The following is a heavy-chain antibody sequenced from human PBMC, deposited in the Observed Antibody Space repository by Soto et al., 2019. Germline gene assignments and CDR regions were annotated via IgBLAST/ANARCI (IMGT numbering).Heavy chain of an antibody. CDR3: ARFSRAGVGPYGFDP. J-gene: IGHJ5*02. V-gene: IGHV4-59*08. D-gene: IGHD6-19*01. CDR2: IYYSGST. CDR1: GGSISSYY. Sequence: SETLSLTCTVSGGSISSYYWSWIRQPPGKGLEWIGNIYYSGSTNYNPSLKSRFTISVDTSKNHLSLKLSSVTAADTAVYYCARFSRAGVGPYGFDPWGQGTLVTVSS.